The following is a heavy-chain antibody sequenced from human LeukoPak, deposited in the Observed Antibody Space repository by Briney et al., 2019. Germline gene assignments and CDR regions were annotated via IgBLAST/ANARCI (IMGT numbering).Heavy chain of an antibody. Sequence: ASVKVSCKASGYTFTGYHMHWVRQAPGQGLEWMGWINPNSGGTNYAQKFQGRVTMTRDTSISTAYMELSRLRSDDTAVYYCARGREIFGVVIMEKTFDYWGQGTLVTVSS. V-gene: IGHV1-2*02. J-gene: IGHJ4*02. CDR2: INPNSGGT. CDR3: ARGREIFGVVIMEKTFDY. CDR1: GYTFTGYH. D-gene: IGHD3-3*01.